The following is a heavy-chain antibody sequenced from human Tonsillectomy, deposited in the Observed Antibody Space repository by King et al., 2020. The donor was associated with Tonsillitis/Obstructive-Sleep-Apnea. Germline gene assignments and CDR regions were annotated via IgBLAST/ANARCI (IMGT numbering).Heavy chain of an antibody. CDR3: AGDMEAAFDY. J-gene: IGHJ4*02. D-gene: IGHD3-10*01. V-gene: IGHV3-30*04. CDR2: ISYDGSNK. CDR1: GFTFSSYA. Sequence: VQLVESGGGVVQPGRSLRLSCAASGFTFSSYAMHWVRQAPGKGLEWVAVISYDGSNKYYADSVKGRFTISRDNSKNTLYLQMNSLRAEDTAVYYCAGDMEAAFDYWRQETVDTVSS.